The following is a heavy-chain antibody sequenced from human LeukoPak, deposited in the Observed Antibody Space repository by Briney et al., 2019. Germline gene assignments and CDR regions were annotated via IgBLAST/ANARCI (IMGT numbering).Heavy chain of an antibody. J-gene: IGHJ4*02. CDR3: ARDDSYLSDY. V-gene: IGHV1-2*02. CDR1: GYTFTGYY. D-gene: IGHD5-24*01. CDR2: INPDSGGT. Sequence: VSVKVSCKSSGYTFTGYYMHWVRQAPGQGLEWMGWINPDSGGTNYAQKFQGRVTMTRDTSISTAYMELSWLRSDDTAVYYCARDDSYLSDYWGQGTLVTVPS.